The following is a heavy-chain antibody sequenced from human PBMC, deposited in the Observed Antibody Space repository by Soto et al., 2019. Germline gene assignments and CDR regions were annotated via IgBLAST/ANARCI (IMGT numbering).Heavy chain of an antibody. CDR1: GGSFSGYY. J-gene: IGHJ6*03. CDR3: ARGLNTMVRRGRSDYMDV. D-gene: IGHD3-10*01. CDR2: INHSGST. V-gene: IGHV4-34*01. Sequence: SETLSLTCAVYGGSFSGYYWSWIRQPPGKGLEWIGEINHSGSTNYNPSLKSRVTISVDTSKNQFSLKLSSVTAADTAVYYCARGLNTMVRRGRSDYMDVWXKGTTVTVSS.